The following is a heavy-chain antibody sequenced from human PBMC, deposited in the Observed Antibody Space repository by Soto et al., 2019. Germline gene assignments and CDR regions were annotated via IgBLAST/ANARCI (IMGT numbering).Heavy chain of an antibody. J-gene: IGHJ5*02. CDR3: ARVPVGVTIFGVVLKSNWFDP. Sequence: GASVKVSCKASGGTFSSYAISWVRQAPGQGLEWMGGIIPIFGTANYAQKFQGRVTITADESTSTAYMELSSLRSEDTAVYYCARVPVGVTIFGVVLKSNWFDPWGQGTLVTVSS. V-gene: IGHV1-69*13. CDR1: GGTFSSYA. D-gene: IGHD3-3*01. CDR2: IIPIFGTA.